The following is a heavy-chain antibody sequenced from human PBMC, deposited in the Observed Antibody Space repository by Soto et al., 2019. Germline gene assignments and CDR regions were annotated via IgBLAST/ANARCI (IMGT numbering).Heavy chain of an antibody. J-gene: IGHJ5*02. Sequence: QVQLQESGPGLVKPSETLSLTCTVSGGSVSSGSYYWSWIRQPPGKGLEWIGYIYYSGSTNYNPSLKSRVTISVDTSKNQFSLKLSSVTAADTAVYYCARGPWFDPWGQGTLVTVSS. CDR3: ARGPWFDP. CDR1: GGSVSSGSYY. CDR2: IYYSGST. V-gene: IGHV4-61*01.